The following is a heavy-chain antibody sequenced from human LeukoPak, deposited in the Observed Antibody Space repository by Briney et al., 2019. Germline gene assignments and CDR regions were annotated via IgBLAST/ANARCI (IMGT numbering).Heavy chain of an antibody. J-gene: IGHJ5*02. CDR2: INHSGST. CDR1: GGSFSGYY. CDR3: ARLRRITILGVVIMFDP. Sequence: SETLSLTCGVYGGSFSGYYWSWIRQPPGKGLEWIGEINHSGSTNYNPSLKSRVTISVDTSKNQFSLKLSSVTAADTAVYYCARLRRITILGVVIMFDPWGQGTLVTVSS. D-gene: IGHD3-3*01. V-gene: IGHV4-34*01.